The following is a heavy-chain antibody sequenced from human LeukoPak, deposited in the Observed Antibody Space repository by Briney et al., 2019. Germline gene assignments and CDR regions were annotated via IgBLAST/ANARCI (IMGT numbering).Heavy chain of an antibody. CDR3: ARGRLSHCSSTSSYLGPAVW. D-gene: IGHD2-2*01. J-gene: IGHJ4*02. CDR1: GYTFTSYG. V-gene: IGHV1-18*01. Sequence: ASVKVSCKASGYTFTSYGIRWVRQAPGQGLEWMGWISAYNGNTNYAQKLQGRVTMTTDTSTSTAYMELRSLRSDDTAVYYCARGRLSHCSSTSSYLGPAVWWGQGTLVTVSS. CDR2: ISAYNGNT.